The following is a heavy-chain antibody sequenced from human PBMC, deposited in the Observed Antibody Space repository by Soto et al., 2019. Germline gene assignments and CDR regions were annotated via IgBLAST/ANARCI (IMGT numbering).Heavy chain of an antibody. Sequence: EVQLVESGGGLVQPGGSLRLSCAASGFTFSSYSMNWVRQAPGKGLEWVSYISSSSSTRNYADSVKGRFTISRDNAKNSMYLQMNSLRAEDTAVYYCARDETDQRRYRGYYYYMDVWGKGTTVTVSS. D-gene: IGHD1-26*01. CDR2: ISSSSSTR. V-gene: IGHV3-48*01. CDR1: GFTFSSYS. J-gene: IGHJ6*03. CDR3: ARDETDQRRYRGYYYYMDV.